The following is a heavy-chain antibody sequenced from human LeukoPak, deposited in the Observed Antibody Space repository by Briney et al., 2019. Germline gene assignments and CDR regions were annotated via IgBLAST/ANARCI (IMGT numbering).Heavy chain of an antibody. CDR2: IYTSGST. CDR1: GGSISSYY. Sequence: SETLSLTCTVSGGSISSYYWSWIRQPPGKGLEWIGYIYTSGSTNYNPSLKSRVTISVDTSKNQFSLKLSSVTAADTAVYYCARRYYYNLGSFPFDFWGQGTLVTVSP. CDR3: ARRYYYNLGSFPFDF. V-gene: IGHV4-4*09. J-gene: IGHJ4*02. D-gene: IGHD3-10*01.